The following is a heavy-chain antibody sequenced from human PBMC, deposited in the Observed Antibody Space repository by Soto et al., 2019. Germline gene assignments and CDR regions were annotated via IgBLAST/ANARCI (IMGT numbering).Heavy chain of an antibody. CDR1: GFTFSSYL. J-gene: IGHJ4*02. CDR2: IKQDGSEK. CDR3: ARDGYCSGGSCYGGAY. Sequence: GGSLILSCAASGFTFSSYLMSWVRQAPGKGLEWVANIKQDGSEKYYVDSVKGRFTISRDNAKNSLYLQMNSLRAEDTAVYYCARDGYCSGGSCYGGAYWGQGTLVTVSS. V-gene: IGHV3-7*01. D-gene: IGHD2-15*01.